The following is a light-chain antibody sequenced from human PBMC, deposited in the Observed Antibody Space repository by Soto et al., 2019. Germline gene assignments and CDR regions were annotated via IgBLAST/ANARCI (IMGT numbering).Light chain of an antibody. CDR2: RAS. CDR3: QQYNTWPPKYT. J-gene: IGKJ2*01. V-gene: IGKV3-15*01. Sequence: EIVMTQSPATLSVSPGGSATLSCRASQSVSSYLAWYQQRPGQPPRLLIYRASTRATGIPARFSGSGSGTEFSLTISSLQSEDFAVYYCQQYNTWPPKYTFGQWTKLEIK. CDR1: QSVSSY.